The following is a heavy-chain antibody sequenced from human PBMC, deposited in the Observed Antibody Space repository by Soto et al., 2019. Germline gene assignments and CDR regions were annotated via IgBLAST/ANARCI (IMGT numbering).Heavy chain of an antibody. Sequence: QVQLVESGGGVVQPGRSLRLSCAASGFTFSSYGMHWVRQAPGKGLEWVAVISYDGSNKYYADSVKGRFTISRDNSKNTLYLQMNSLRAEDTAVYYCAKDLEAVAGRPDYWGQGTLVTASS. CDR1: GFTFSSYG. CDR2: ISYDGSNK. CDR3: AKDLEAVAGRPDY. J-gene: IGHJ4*02. D-gene: IGHD6-19*01. V-gene: IGHV3-30*18.